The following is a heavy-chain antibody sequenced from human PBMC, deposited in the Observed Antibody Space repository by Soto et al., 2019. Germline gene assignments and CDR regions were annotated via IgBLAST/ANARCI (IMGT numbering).Heavy chain of an antibody. Sequence: QVQLVQSGAEEKKPGASVKVSCKASGYTFTSYAMPSVRQAPGQRLEWMGWIKAGNGNTKYSQKFQGRVTITRDTSGGTGYRELSILRSEGTAVYYCARSGGDYVIDDYWCQGTLVTVSS. J-gene: IGHJ4*02. V-gene: IGHV1-3*05. CDR1: GYTFTSYA. CDR2: IKAGNGNT. CDR3: ARSGGDYVIDDY. D-gene: IGHD2-21*01.